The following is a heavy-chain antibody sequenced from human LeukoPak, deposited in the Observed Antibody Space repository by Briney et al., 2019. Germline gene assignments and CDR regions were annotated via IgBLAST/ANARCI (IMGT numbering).Heavy chain of an antibody. V-gene: IGHV3-66*01. J-gene: IGHJ4*02. CDR1: GFTFNSYA. CDR2: IYSVGST. CDR3: ARGEARAFDY. Sequence: GGSLRLSCTASGFTFNSYAMNWVRQAPGKGLEWVSIIYSVGSTYYADSVKGRFTISRDNSKNTLYLQMNSLRAEDTAVYYCARGEARAFDYWGQGTLVTVSS. D-gene: IGHD1-26*01.